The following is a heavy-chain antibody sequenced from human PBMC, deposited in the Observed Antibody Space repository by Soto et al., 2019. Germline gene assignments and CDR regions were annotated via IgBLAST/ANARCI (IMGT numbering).Heavy chain of an antibody. CDR1: GGSISSSSYY. J-gene: IGHJ4*02. CDR3: AREGEEMGL. D-gene: IGHD3-16*01. Sequence: SETLSLTCTVSGGSISSSSYYWGWIRQPPGKGLEWIGSIYYSGSTYYNPSLKSRVTISVDTSKNQFSLKLCFVTAADTAVYYCAREGEEMGLWGQGTLVTVSS. CDR2: IYYSGST. V-gene: IGHV4-39*02.